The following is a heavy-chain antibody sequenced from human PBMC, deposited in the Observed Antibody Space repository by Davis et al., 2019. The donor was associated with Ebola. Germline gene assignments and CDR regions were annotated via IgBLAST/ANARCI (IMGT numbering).Heavy chain of an antibody. V-gene: IGHV3-30-3*01. CDR2: ISPDGSNR. CDR3: AREEGSSRWQNNWFDY. CDR1: GFSFRNYG. D-gene: IGHD2-2*01. J-gene: IGHJ5*01. Sequence: GESLKISCEVSGFSFRNYGMHWVRQAPGKGLQWVALISPDGSNRWYADSVRGRLTTSRDDSKNTLYLQMNSLRVEDTAIYYCAREEGSSRWQNNWFDYWGQGTLVTVSS.